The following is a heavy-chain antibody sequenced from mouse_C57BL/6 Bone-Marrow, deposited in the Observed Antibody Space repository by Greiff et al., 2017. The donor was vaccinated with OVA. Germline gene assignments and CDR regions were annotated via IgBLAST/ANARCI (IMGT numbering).Heavy chain of an antibody. CDR1: GFTFSDYG. J-gene: IGHJ3*01. Sequence: EVMLVESGGGLVKPGGSLKLSCAASGFTFSDYGMHWVRQAPEKGLEWVAYISSGSSTIYYAATVKGRFTISRDNAKNPLFLQMTSPRSEDTAMYYCARPPWFAYWGQGTLVTVSA. CDR2: ISSGSSTI. V-gene: IGHV5-17*01. CDR3: ARPPWFAY.